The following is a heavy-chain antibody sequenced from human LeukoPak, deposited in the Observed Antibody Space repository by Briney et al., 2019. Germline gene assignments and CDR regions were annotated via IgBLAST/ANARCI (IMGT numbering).Heavy chain of an antibody. CDR1: GLTFSNYG. CDR2: ISYDGSNK. Sequence: GGSLRLSCAASGLTFSNYGTHWVRQAPGKGREWVAIISYDGSNKKSADSVKGRFTTSRDNSKNALFLQMNSLRPEDTAVYYCAKDQLARERYGGEAPDYWGQGTLVTVSS. J-gene: IGHJ4*02. CDR3: AKDQLARERYGGEAPDY. D-gene: IGHD6-6*01. V-gene: IGHV3-30*18.